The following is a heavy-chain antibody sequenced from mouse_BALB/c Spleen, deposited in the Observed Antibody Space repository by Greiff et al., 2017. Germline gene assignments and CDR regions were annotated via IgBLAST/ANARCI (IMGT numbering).Heavy chain of an antibody. CDR2: IYPSDSYT. CDR1: GYTFTSYW. V-gene: IGHV1-69*02. CDR3: TRTGEVRRTYAMDY. J-gene: IGHJ4*01. Sequence: QVQLQQPGAELVRPGASVKLSCKASGYTFTSYWINWVKQRPGQGLEWIGNIYPSDSYTNYNQKFKDKATLTVDKSSSTAYMQLSSPTSEDSAVYYGTRTGEVRRTYAMDYWGQGTSVTVSS. D-gene: IGHD2-14*01.